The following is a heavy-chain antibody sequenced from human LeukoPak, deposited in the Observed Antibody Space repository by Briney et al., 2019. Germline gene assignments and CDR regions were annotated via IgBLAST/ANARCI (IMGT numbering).Heavy chain of an antibody. J-gene: IGHJ4*01. CDR2: ISFDGSNE. CDR3: ASSKGRYSYFDY. Sequence: GRSLRLSCAASGFTFRSYGMHWVRQAPGKGLEWVALISFDGSNENYADSVKGRFTISRDNSKNTLYLQMNSLRAEDAAVYYCASSKGRYSYFDYWGQGTLVTVSS. CDR1: GFTFRSYG. D-gene: IGHD5-18*01. V-gene: IGHV3-30*03.